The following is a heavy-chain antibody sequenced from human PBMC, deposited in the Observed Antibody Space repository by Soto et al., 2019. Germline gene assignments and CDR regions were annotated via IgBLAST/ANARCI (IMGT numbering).Heavy chain of an antibody. CDR1: GGSFSGYY. CDR2: INHSGST. V-gene: IGHV4-34*01. D-gene: IGHD6-6*01. J-gene: IGHJ6*02. CDR3: ARAGRSSSSYYYYYSGMDV. Sequence: SETLSLTCAVYGGSFSGYYWSWIRQPPGKGLEWIGEINHSGSTNYNPSLKSRVTISVDTSKNQFSLKLSSVTAADTAVYYCARAGRSSSSYYYYYSGMDVWGQGTTVTGSS.